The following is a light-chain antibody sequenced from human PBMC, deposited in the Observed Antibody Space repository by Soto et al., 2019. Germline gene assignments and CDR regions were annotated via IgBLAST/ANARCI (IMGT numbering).Light chain of an antibody. CDR1: QSISGP. J-gene: IGKJ1*01. CDR3: QQYGA. CDR2: GAS. V-gene: IGKV1-39*01. Sequence: DIQMTQSPSSLSASVRDRVTITCRASQSISGPLNWYQQKPGKAPKLLIYGASTLQSGVPSRFSGSGSGTDYTLTISSLQPEDFATYYCQQYGAFGQGTKVDI.